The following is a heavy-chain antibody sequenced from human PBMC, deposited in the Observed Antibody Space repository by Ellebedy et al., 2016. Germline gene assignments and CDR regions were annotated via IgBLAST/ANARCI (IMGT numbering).Heavy chain of an antibody. Sequence: SETLSLXFTVSGGSISSYYWSWIRQPPGKGLEWIGYIYYSGSTNYNPSLKSRVTISVDTSKNQFSLKLSSVTAADTAVYYCARWGYCSGGSCYGDWFDPWGQGTLVTVSS. D-gene: IGHD2-15*01. CDR3: ARWGYCSGGSCYGDWFDP. J-gene: IGHJ5*02. CDR1: GGSISSYY. CDR2: IYYSGST. V-gene: IGHV4-59*01.